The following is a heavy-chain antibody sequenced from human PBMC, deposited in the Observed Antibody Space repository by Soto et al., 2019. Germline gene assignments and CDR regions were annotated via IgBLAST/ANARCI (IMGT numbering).Heavy chain of an antibody. V-gene: IGHV4-34*01. Sequence: QVQLQQWGAGLLTPSETLSLACAVYGGSFSGPNWSWIRQPPGKGLEWIGEINHSGSTNYNPSLKSRVTISIDTSKNQYSLKLSSVTAADTAVYYCARGWGFGFDPWGQGILVTVSS. CDR2: INHSGST. D-gene: IGHD3-10*01. CDR3: ARGWGFGFDP. J-gene: IGHJ5*02. CDR1: GGSFSGPN.